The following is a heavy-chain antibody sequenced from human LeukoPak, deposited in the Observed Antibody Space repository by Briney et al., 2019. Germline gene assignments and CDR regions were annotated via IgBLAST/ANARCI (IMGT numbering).Heavy chain of an antibody. Sequence: GGSLRLPCAASGSTFSRYWMTWVRQAPGKGLEWVANIKEDGTEKYYVDSVKGQFTISRDNAKNSLYLQMNSLRVEDTAVYYCARGVLVVYYDRSGYYYDDYWGQGTLVTVSS. CDR3: ARGVLVVYYDRSGYYYDDY. CDR1: GSTFSRYW. CDR2: IKEDGTEK. V-gene: IGHV3-7*01. J-gene: IGHJ4*02. D-gene: IGHD3-22*01.